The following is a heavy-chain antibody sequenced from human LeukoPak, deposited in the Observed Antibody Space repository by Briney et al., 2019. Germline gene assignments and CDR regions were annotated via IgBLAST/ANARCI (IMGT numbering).Heavy chain of an antibody. Sequence: GGSLRLSCASSGHKLNSYAMGWVRQAPGKGLECVSGISGSGSTTYYPDPVKGRFTISRDNSKNTLYLQMSSLRAEDTAVYYCAKDRDLRRYLGEHVGPRHLDYWGQGTLVTVSS. CDR1: GHKLNSYA. CDR2: ISGSGSTT. CDR3: AKDRDLRRYLGEHVGPRHLDY. J-gene: IGHJ4*02. D-gene: IGHD5-12*01. V-gene: IGHV3-23*01.